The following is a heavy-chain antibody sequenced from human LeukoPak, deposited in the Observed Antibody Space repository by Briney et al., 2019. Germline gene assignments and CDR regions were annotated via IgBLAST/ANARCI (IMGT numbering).Heavy chain of an antibody. J-gene: IGHJ4*02. CDR3: AKAGGDFWSGSSYYFDY. Sequence: GGSLRLSCAASGFTFSSYGMHWVRQAPGKGLEWVAVISYDGSNKYYADSVKGRFTISRDNSKNTLYLQMNSLRAEDTAVYYCAKAGGDFWSGSSYYFDYWGQGTLVTVSS. CDR1: GFTFSSYG. V-gene: IGHV3-30*18. D-gene: IGHD3-3*01. CDR2: ISYDGSNK.